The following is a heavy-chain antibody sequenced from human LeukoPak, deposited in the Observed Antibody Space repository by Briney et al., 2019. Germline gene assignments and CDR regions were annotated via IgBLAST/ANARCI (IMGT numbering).Heavy chain of an antibody. CDR3: ARFYNYGRH. J-gene: IGHJ4*02. Sequence: GGSLRLSCAASGFTFSSYAMTWVRQAPGKGLEWVSAISGSGGSTYYADSVKGRFTISRDNSKNTLYLQMNGLRAEDTAVYYCARFYNYGRHWGQGTLLTVSS. V-gene: IGHV3-23*01. CDR2: ISGSGGST. D-gene: IGHD4-17*01. CDR1: GFTFSSYA.